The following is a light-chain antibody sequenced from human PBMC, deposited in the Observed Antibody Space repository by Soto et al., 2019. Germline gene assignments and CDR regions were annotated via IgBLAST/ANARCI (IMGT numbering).Light chain of an antibody. CDR3: QQTRSYTST. CDR2: EAS. J-gene: IGKJ4*01. V-gene: IGKV4-1*01. CDR1: QSVLYSSNNKNY. Sequence: DIVMTQSPDSLAVSLGERATINCKSSQSVLYSSNNKNYLAWYQQKPGKVPQLLIYEASILHSGVPSRFSGSGSGTDFTLPISSLQAEDFETDYCQQTRSYTSTFGGGTKVDIK.